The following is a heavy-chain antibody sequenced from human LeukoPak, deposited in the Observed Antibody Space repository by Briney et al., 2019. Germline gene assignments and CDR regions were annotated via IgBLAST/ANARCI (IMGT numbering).Heavy chain of an antibody. D-gene: IGHD3-3*01. Sequence: GGSLRLSCAASGFTFSSYGMHWVRQAPGKGLEWVAVIWYDGSNKYYADSVKGRFTISRDNSKNTLYLQMNSLRAEDTAVYYCTTDEIPRRWVLRFLEWSPHGMDVWGQGTTVTVS. CDR2: IWYDGSNK. V-gene: IGHV3-33*01. CDR1: GFTFSSYG. CDR3: TTDEIPRRWVLRFLEWSPHGMDV. J-gene: IGHJ6*02.